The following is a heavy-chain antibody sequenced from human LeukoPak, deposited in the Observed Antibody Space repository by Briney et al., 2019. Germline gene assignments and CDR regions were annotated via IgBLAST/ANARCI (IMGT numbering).Heavy chain of an antibody. J-gene: IGHJ3*02. CDR3: ARSDSYAAFDI. CDR2: ISGSGGST. CDR1: GFTFSSYA. D-gene: IGHD3-16*01. Sequence: PTGGSLRLTCAASGFTFSSYAMSWVRQAPGKGLEWVSAISGSGGSTYYADSVKGRFTISRDNAKNSLYLQMNSLKTEDTAVYYCARSDSYAAFDIWGQGTMVTVSS. V-gene: IGHV3-23*01.